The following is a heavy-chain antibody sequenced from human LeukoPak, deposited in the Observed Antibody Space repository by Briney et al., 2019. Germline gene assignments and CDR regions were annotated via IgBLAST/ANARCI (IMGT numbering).Heavy chain of an antibody. D-gene: IGHD2-2*01. CDR1: GDSISSGGYY. Sequence: SETLSLTCTVSGDSISSGGYYWSWIRQPPGKGLEWIGEINHSGSTNYNPSLKSRVTISVDTSKNQFSLKLSSVTAADTAVYYCARGPLYQLPFLGYFQHWGQGTLVTVSS. CDR3: ARGPLYQLPFLGYFQH. V-gene: IGHV4-39*07. CDR2: INHSGST. J-gene: IGHJ1*01.